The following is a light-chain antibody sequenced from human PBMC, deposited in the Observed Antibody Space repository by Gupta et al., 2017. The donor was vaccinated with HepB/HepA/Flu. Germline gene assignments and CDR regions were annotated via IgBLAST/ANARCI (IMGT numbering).Light chain of an antibody. Sequence: EIVLTQSPGTVSLSPGEGATLSCRASRTVTNNYLAWYLQKPGQAPRLLIYGASNRATGIPDRFSGSGSGTAFTLTSIGLEPEDFAVYSWQQDANSPTFGQGTRVDIK. CDR3: QQDANSPT. V-gene: IGKV3-20*01. J-gene: IGKJ1*01. CDR1: RTVTNNY. CDR2: GAS.